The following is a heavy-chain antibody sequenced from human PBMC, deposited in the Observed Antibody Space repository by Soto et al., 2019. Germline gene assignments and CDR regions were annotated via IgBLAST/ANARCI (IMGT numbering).Heavy chain of an antibody. CDR2: INPNSGGT. CDR1: GYTFTGYY. J-gene: IGHJ5*02. D-gene: IGHD3-22*01. V-gene: IGHV1-2*04. CDR3: ARAGPHYYDSSGYEFPNWFDT. Sequence: GASVKVSCKASGYTFTGYYMHWVRQAPGQGLEWMGWINPNSGGTNYAQKFQGWVTMTRDTSISTAYMELSRLRSDDTAVYYCARAGPHYYDSSGYEFPNWFDTWGQGTLVTVSS.